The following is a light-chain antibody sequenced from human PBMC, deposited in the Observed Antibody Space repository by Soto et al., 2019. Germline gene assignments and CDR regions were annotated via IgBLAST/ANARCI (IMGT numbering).Light chain of an antibody. J-gene: IGLJ1*01. CDR1: SSDVGGYKY. Sequence: QSALTQPPSASGSPGQSVTISCTGTSSDVGGYKYVSWYQQHPGKAPKLMIFEVNKRPSGVPDRFSGYNSGNTASLTVSGLQAEDEADYYCSSYAGINNLGVFGTGTKVTVL. CDR3: SSYAGINNLGV. V-gene: IGLV2-8*01. CDR2: EVN.